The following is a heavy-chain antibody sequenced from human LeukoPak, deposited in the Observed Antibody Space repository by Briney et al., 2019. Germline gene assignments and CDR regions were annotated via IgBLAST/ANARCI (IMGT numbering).Heavy chain of an antibody. D-gene: IGHD5-18*01. V-gene: IGHV5-51*01. CDR3: ARRAYSYEDQEYYFDY. CDR1: GYNFATYW. Sequence: GESLKISFKGSGYNFATYWIGWVRQVPGKGLDWMGIIYVDESATRYSPSFKGQVAISVDKSIRPAYLQWRSLKASETAMYSCARRAYSYEDQEYYFDYWGEGNLVTVSS. CDR2: IYVDESAT. J-gene: IGHJ4*02.